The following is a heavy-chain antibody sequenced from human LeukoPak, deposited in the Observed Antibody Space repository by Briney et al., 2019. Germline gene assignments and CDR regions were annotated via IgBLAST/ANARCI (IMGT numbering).Heavy chain of an antibody. CDR3: ARDFITMVRGFDY. D-gene: IGHD3-10*01. Sequence: PGGSLRLSCAASGFTFSSYEMNWVRQAPGKGLEWVSYISSSGSTIYYADSVKGRLTISRDNAKNSLYLQMNSLRAEDTAVYYCARDFITMVRGFDYWGQGTLVTVSS. CDR1: GFTFSSYE. CDR2: ISSSGSTI. J-gene: IGHJ4*02. V-gene: IGHV3-48*03.